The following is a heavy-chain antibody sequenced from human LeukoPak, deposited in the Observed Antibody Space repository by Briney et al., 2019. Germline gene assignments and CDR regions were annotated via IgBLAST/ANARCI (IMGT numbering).Heavy chain of an antibody. Sequence: ETLSLTCTVSGGSFTGYTWSWIRQSPGKGLEWVSSITNNGGRTYYADSVKGRFTISRDNSKNMLYLQMNSLRAEDTAVYYCAKVCCSGDNYWGQGTLVTVSS. CDR3: AKVCCSGDNY. CDR1: GGSFTGYT. V-gene: IGHV3-23*01. CDR2: ITNNGGRT. J-gene: IGHJ4*02. D-gene: IGHD2-15*01.